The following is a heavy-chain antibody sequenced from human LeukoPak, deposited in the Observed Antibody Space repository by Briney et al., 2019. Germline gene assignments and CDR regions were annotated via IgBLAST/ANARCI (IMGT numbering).Heavy chain of an antibody. V-gene: IGHV3-30*03. D-gene: IGHD7-27*01. J-gene: IGHJ4*02. CDR2: ISHDGNNK. CDR3: ARDWGNWGYGWYFDH. CDR1: GFTFSTYG. Sequence: GGSLRLSCVASGFTFSTYGMHWVRQAPGKGLEWVAVISHDGNNKYYVDSVKGRFTISRDNSKNTLYLQMNTLRVEDTAVYYCARDWGNWGYGWYFDHWGQGTLVTVS.